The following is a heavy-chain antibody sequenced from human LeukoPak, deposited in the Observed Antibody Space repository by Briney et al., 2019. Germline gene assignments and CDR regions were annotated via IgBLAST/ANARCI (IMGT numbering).Heavy chain of an antibody. D-gene: IGHD6-13*01. V-gene: IGHV4-39*07. CDR1: GDSIRSSAYS. Sequence: SETLSLTCSVSGDSIRSSAYSWGWIRLPPGKGLEWIGNIYDTGSAYYNPSLQSRVTISVDTSKNQFSLKLSSVTAADTAVYYCARGVSSPFDPWGQGTLVTVSS. CDR3: ARGVSSPFDP. J-gene: IGHJ5*02. CDR2: IYDTGSA.